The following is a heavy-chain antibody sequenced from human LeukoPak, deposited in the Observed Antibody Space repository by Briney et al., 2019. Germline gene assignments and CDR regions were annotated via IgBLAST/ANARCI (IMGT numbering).Heavy chain of an antibody. D-gene: IGHD3-22*01. CDR2: ISYDGSNK. Sequence: PGGSLRLSCAASGFTFSSYGMHWVRQAPGKGLEWVAVISYDGSNKYYADSVKGRFTISRDNSKNTLYLQMNSLRAEDTAVYYCARDPKDSSGYPEYFQHWGQGTLVTVSS. CDR1: GFTFSSYG. V-gene: IGHV3-30*03. J-gene: IGHJ1*01. CDR3: ARDPKDSSGYPEYFQH.